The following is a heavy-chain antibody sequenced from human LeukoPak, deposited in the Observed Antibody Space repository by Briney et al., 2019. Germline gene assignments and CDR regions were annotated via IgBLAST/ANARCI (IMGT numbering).Heavy chain of an antibody. CDR3: ARSPDILTGENFDY. J-gene: IGHJ4*02. V-gene: IGHV1-2*02. D-gene: IGHD3-9*01. CDR1: GYTFINYY. CDR2: INPKSGGT. Sequence: ASVKVSCKASGYTFINYYMHWVRQAPGQGLEWMGWINPKSGGTNEAQKFHDRVTMTRDTSIRTAYMEVSKLRSDDTAVYYCARSPDILTGENFDYWGQGTLVTVSS.